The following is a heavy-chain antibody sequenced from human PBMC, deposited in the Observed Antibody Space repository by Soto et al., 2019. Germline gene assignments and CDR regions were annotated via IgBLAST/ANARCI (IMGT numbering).Heavy chain of an antibody. V-gene: IGHV4-4*02. CDR3: ARYRSYFGGNYFDY. J-gene: IGHJ4*02. CDR1: GGSISSNNW. CDR2: IYHSGST. D-gene: IGHD1-26*01. Sequence: SETLSLTCDVFGGSISSNNWWSWVRQPPGKGLEWIGEIYHSGSTNYNPSLKSRVTISVDKSKNQLSLNLYSVTAADTAVYYCARYRSYFGGNYFDYWGQGTLVTVYS.